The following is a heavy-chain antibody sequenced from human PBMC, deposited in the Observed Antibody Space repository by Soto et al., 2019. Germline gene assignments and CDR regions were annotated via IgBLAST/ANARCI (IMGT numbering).Heavy chain of an antibody. J-gene: IGHJ6*02. CDR1: GYTFTSYD. CDR2: MNPNSGNT. D-gene: IGHD1-7*01. CDR3: ARLELQDYGIDV. Sequence: ASVKVSCKASGYTFTSYDINWVRQATGQGLEWMGWMNPNSGNTGYARKFQGRVTMTRNTSISTACMELSSLRSEDTAVYYCARLELQDYGIDVWGQGTTVTVYS. V-gene: IGHV1-8*01.